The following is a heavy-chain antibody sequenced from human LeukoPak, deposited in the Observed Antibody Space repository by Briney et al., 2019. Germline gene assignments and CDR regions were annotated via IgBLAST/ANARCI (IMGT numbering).Heavy chain of an antibody. CDR3: ARERPTYYYDSSGPQDAFDI. D-gene: IGHD3-22*01. V-gene: IGHV4-34*01. CDR1: GGSFSGYY. J-gene: IGHJ3*02. Sequence: SETLSLTCAVYGGSFSGYYWSWIRQPPGKGLEWIGEINHSGSTNYNPSLKSRVTISVDTSKNQFSLKLSSVTAADTAVYYCARERPTYYYDSSGPQDAFDIWGQGTIVTVSS. CDR2: INHSGST.